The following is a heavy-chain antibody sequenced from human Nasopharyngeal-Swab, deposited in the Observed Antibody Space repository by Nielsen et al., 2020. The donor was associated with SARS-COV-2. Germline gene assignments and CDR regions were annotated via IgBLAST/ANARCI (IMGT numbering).Heavy chain of an antibody. D-gene: IGHD5-18*01. CDR3: VRDVAMAGATLDT. V-gene: IGHV3-11*06. CDR2: VSRSRSRS. Sequence: WIRQPPGKGLEWVAYVSRSRSRSYYADSVGGRVTISRDNPKNSLFLQMDSLRDEDTAVYLCVRDVAMAGATLDTWGQGTLVTVSS. J-gene: IGHJ1*01.